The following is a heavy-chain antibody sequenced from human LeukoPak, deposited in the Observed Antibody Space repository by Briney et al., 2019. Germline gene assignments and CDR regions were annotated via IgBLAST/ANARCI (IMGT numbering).Heavy chain of an antibody. Sequence: SETLSLTCTVSGGSIRSGDYYWSWIRQPPGKALQRLGYIYYSGSTYYNPSLKSRVTISVDTSKNQFSLKLSSVTAADTAVYYCARVGTLDYGDYLFDYWGQGTLVTVSS. V-gene: IGHV4-30-4*01. J-gene: IGHJ4*02. D-gene: IGHD4-17*01. CDR2: IYYSGST. CDR1: GGSIRSGDYY. CDR3: ARVGTLDYGDYLFDY.